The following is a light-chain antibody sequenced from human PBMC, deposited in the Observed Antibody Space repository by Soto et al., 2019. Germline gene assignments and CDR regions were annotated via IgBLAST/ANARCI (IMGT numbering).Light chain of an antibody. Sequence: QSALTQPASVSGSPGQSITISCTGTSSDVGGYDYVSWFQQHPGKAPKLIIYDVTKRPSGVPDRFSASKSGNTASLTVSGLQAEDEADYYCSSFVAGNNYWVFGGGTKLTVL. V-gene: IGLV2-8*01. CDR1: SSDVGGYDY. J-gene: IGLJ3*02. CDR2: DVT. CDR3: SSFVAGNNYWV.